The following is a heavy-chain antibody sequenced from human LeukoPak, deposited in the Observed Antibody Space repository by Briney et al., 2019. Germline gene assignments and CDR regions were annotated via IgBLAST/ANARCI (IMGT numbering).Heavy chain of an antibody. CDR1: GGSLSGSY. Sequence: SSETLSLTCAVYGGSLSGSYWSWIRQPPGKGLEWIGEINHSGSANYNPSLKSRVTLSIDKSKNRFSLNLNSVTAADTAVYYCARARRDSGYYKVDYWGQGTLVTVSS. CDR3: ARARRDSGYYKVDY. CDR2: INHSGSA. J-gene: IGHJ4*02. D-gene: IGHD3-3*01. V-gene: IGHV4-34*01.